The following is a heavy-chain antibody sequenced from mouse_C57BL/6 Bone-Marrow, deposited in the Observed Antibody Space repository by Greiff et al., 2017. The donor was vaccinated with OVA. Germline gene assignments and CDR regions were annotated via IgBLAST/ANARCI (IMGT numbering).Heavy chain of an antibody. CDR3: ARADDYDVAY. CDR1: GFNIKDYY. J-gene: IGHJ3*01. V-gene: IGHV14-2*01. CDR2: IDPEDGET. Sequence: VQLQQSGAELVKPGASVKLSCTASGFNIKDYYMHWVKQRTEQGLEWIGRIDPEDGETKYAPKFQGKATITADTSSNTAYLQLSNLTSGDTAVYYCARADDYDVAYWGQGTLVTVSA. D-gene: IGHD2-4*01.